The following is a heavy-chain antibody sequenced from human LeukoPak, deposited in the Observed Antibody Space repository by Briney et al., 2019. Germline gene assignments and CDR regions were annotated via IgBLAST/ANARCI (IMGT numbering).Heavy chain of an antibody. Sequence: SETLSLTCTVSGDSMRGYYWSWIGQPPGKGLGWIGDIHYSGTTDYNPSLKSRVTISVDTSKNQFSLKLNSVTSADTAVYYCARGYGWSSYNNFNHWGQGILVTVSS. CDR2: IHYSGTT. V-gene: IGHV4-59*01. CDR1: GDSMRGYY. J-gene: IGHJ4*02. CDR3: ARGYGWSSYNNFNH. D-gene: IGHD3-10*01.